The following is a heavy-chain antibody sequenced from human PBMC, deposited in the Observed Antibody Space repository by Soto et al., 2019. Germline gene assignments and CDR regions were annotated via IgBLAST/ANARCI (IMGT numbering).Heavy chain of an antibody. Sequence: PSETLSLTCGVSGGSISSNNWWWSWVRQPPGKGLEWIGEIFHSGTTNCNPSLKSRVTMSVDKSKNQFSLKLTSVTAADTAVYYCARASTYRYAMDVWGQGTTVTVSS. CDR1: GGSISSNNW. CDR3: ARASTYRYAMDV. J-gene: IGHJ6*02. CDR2: IFHSGTT. D-gene: IGHD2-2*02. V-gene: IGHV4-4*02.